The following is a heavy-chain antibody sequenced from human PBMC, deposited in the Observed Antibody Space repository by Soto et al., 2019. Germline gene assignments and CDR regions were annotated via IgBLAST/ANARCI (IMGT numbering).Heavy chain of an antibody. CDR3: AAVRGSLGSLSFDY. CDR2: VEVENDDR. CDR1: GITFSDLH. Sequence: EVLLQQSGAEAREPGGVVKMSCAVSGITFSDLHMHWVTQAPGKGLEWVGLVEVENDDRLYAEKYRGRLNINTDTSRHTSYMELTSLTSDDTAIYFCAAVRGSLGSLSFDYWGQGTPVTVSA. J-gene: IGHJ4*02. V-gene: IGHV1-69-2*01. D-gene: IGHD1-26*01.